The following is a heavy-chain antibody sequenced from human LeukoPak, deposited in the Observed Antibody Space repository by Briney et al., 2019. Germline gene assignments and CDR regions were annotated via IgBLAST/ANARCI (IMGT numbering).Heavy chain of an antibody. V-gene: IGHV4-38-2*02. Sequence: SETLSLTRTVSGFSISNGYYWGWVRQAPEKGLEWLGIIYHSGATYYSPSFKSRVTISVDRSKNQFSLKLTSLTATDTAVYYCARDGRLMQNYYFDYWGPGTLVTVSS. J-gene: IGHJ4*02. CDR1: GFSISNGYY. D-gene: IGHD2-21*02. CDR3: ARDGRLMQNYYFDY. CDR2: IYHSGAT.